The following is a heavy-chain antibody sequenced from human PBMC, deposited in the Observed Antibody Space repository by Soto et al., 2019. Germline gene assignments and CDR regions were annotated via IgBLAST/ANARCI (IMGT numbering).Heavy chain of an antibody. D-gene: IGHD3-3*01. CDR3: ARDPSITIFGIPPRYYMDV. Sequence: QVQLVESGGGLVKPGGSLRLSCAASGFTFSDYYMSWIRQAPGKGLEWVSYISSSGSTIYYADSVKGRFTISRDNAKNPLYLQMNSLRAEDTAVYYCARDPSITIFGIPPRYYMDVWGKGTTVTVSS. CDR2: ISSSGSTI. V-gene: IGHV3-11*01. CDR1: GFTFSDYY. J-gene: IGHJ6*03.